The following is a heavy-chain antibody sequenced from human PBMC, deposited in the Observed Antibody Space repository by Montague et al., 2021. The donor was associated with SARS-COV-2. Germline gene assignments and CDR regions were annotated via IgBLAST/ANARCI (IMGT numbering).Heavy chain of an antibody. V-gene: IGHV3-30-3*01. D-gene: IGHD4-17*01. CDR1: GFTFSIYA. CDR2: VSYDGINK. CDR3: ARGRGRDYGDSFDY. J-gene: IGHJ4*02. Sequence: SLRLSCAASGFTFSIYAMHWVRQAPGKGLEWVAAVSYDGINKYYXDSVKGRFTISRDNSKNTLVLQMNSLRAEDTAFYYCARGRGRDYGDSFDYWGQGTLVTVSS.